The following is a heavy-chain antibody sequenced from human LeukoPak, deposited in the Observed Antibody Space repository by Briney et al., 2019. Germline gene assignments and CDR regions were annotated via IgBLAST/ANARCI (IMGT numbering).Heavy chain of an antibody. CDR3: ARVYSSSFRRHYMDV. V-gene: IGHV3-21*01. Sequence: GGSLRLSCAASGFTFSSYSMNWVRQAPGKGLEWVSSISSSSSYIYYADSVKGRFTISRDNAKNSLYLQMNSLRAEDTAVYYCARVYSSSFRRHYMDVWGKGTTVTVSS. J-gene: IGHJ6*03. D-gene: IGHD6-13*01. CDR1: GFTFSSYS. CDR2: ISSSSSYI.